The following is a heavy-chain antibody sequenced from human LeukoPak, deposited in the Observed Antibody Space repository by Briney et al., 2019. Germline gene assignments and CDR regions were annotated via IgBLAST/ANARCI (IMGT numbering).Heavy chain of an antibody. V-gene: IGHV3-9*01. CDR3: AKDIRAYYYYYGMDV. CDR1: GFTFSSNE. CDR2: ISWNSGSI. Sequence: GGSLRLSCAASGFTFSSNEMNWVRQAPGKGLEWVSGISWNSGSIGYADSVKGRFTISRDNAKNSLYLQMNSLRAEDTALYYCAKDIRAYYYYYGMDVWGQGTTVTVSS. J-gene: IGHJ6*02. D-gene: IGHD3-10*01.